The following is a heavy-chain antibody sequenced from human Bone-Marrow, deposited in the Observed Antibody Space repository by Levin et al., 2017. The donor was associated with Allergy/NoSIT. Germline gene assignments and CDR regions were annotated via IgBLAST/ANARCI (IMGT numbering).Heavy chain of an antibody. J-gene: IGHJ2*01. D-gene: IGHD4-17*01. V-gene: IGHV3-74*01. Sequence: SCSASGFNFSSYWMHWVRQAPGKGLVWVSRINRDGSSTSYADSVKGRFTIPRDNAKNTLYLQMNSLRAEDTSVYYCARDRVTTNWYFDLWSRGTLVTVSS. CDR2: INRDGSST. CDR3: ARDRVTTNWYFDL. CDR1: GFNFSSYW.